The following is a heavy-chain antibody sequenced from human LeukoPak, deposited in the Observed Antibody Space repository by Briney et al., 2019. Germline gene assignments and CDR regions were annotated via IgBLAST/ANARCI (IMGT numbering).Heavy chain of an antibody. V-gene: IGHV4-39*01. D-gene: IGHD2-2*01. CDR1: GGSISSSNAY. J-gene: IGHJ4*02. CDR3: ARHIGTSALDY. Sequence: PSETLSLTCTVSGGSISSSNAYWGWIRQPPGKGLEWIGSIYYSGSTFYNPSLKSRVTISVDTSRTQFSLKLSSVTASDTAVYYCARHIGTSALDYWGQRTLVTVSS. CDR2: IYYSGST.